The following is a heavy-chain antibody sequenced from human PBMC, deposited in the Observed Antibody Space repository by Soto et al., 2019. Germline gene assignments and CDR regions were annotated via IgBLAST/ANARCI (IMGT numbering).Heavy chain of an antibody. CDR2: VSYDGSNK. J-gene: IGHJ4*02. D-gene: IGHD3-16*02. Sequence: QVQLVESGGGVFQPGRSLRLSWAASGFTFSSYGMHLVRQAPGKGLEWVAIVSYDGSNKYYADSVKGRFTISRDNSRNTLYLQMNSLRAEDTAMYYCAKALGELSPESYDYWGQGNLVTVSS. V-gene: IGHV3-30*18. CDR3: AKALGELSPESYDY. CDR1: GFTFSSYG.